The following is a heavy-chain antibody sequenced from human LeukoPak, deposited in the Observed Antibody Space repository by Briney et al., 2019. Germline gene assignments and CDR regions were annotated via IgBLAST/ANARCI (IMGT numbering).Heavy chain of an antibody. CDR3: ARDPGDYDSSGLLDY. V-gene: IGHV4-61*02. D-gene: IGHD3-22*01. Sequence: SQTLSLTCTVSGGSISSGSYYWSWIRQPAGKGLEWIGRIYTSGSTNYNPSPKSRVTISVDTSKNQFSLKLSSVTAADTAVYYCARDPGDYDSSGLLDYWGQGTLVTVSS. CDR1: GGSISSGSYY. J-gene: IGHJ4*02. CDR2: IYTSGST.